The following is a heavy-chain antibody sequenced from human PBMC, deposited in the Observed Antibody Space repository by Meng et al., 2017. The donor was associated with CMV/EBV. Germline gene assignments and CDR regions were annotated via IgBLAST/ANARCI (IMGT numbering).Heavy chain of an antibody. CDR1: GGSISSGSYY. V-gene: IGHV4-61*02. CDR2: IYTSGST. CDR3: ARGLITMVRGVPFDY. J-gene: IGHJ4*02. Sequence: QVQRQEEGPGLVKPSQTLSLTCTVSGGSISSGSYYWSWIRQPAGKGLEWIGRIYTSGSTNYNPSLKSRVTISVDTSKNQFSLKLSSVTAADTAVYYCARGLITMVRGVPFDYWGQGTLVTVSS. D-gene: IGHD3-10*01.